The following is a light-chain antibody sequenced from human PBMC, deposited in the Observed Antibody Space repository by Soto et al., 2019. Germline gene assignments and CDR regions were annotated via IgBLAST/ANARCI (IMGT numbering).Light chain of an antibody. CDR1: QSVSSN. Sequence: EIVMTQSPATLSVSPGERATLSCRASQSVSSNLAWYQQKPGQAPRLLIYGASTRATGIPARFSGSGSGTEFTLTISSLQSEDFAVYYCQQYNSWPPWTLGQGTKVELK. CDR3: QQYNSWPPWT. CDR2: GAS. J-gene: IGKJ1*01. V-gene: IGKV3-15*01.